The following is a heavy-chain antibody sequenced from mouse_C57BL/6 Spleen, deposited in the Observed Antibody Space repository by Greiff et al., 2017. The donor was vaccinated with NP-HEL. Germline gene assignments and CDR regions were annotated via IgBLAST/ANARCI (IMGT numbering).Heavy chain of an antibody. CDR3: ARKDGPFAY. D-gene: IGHD2-3*01. V-gene: IGHV14-2*01. J-gene: IGHJ3*01. Sequence: EVQLQQSGAELVKPGASVKLSCTASGFNIKDYYMHWVKQRTEQGLEWIGRIDPEDGEIKYAPKFQGKATITADTSSNTAYLQLSSLTSEDTAVYYCARKDGPFAYWGQGTLVTVSA. CDR2: IDPEDGEI. CDR1: GFNIKDYY.